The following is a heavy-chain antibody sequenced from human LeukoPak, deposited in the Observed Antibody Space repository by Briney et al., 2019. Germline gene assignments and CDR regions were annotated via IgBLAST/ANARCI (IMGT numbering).Heavy chain of an antibody. Sequence: SETQSLTCTVSGGSISNSHYFWGWIRQPPGKGLEWIGSVYYSGSTYYNPSLKSRLTISVDTSKNQFSLKLSSVTAADTAVYYCARQAREQWLDRAYYFDYWGQGTLVTVSS. V-gene: IGHV4-39*01. CDR1: GGSISNSHYF. D-gene: IGHD6-19*01. CDR2: VYYSGST. CDR3: ARQAREQWLDRAYYFDY. J-gene: IGHJ4*02.